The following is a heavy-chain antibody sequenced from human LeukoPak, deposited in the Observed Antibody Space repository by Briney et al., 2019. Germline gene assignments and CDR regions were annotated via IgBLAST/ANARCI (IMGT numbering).Heavy chain of an antibody. CDR3: ARSHYDILTGWYYFDY. CDR1: GGSISSSNW. D-gene: IGHD3-9*01. CDR2: IYHSGST. Sequence: SGTLSLTCAVSGGSISSSNWWSWVRQPPGKGLEWIGEIYHSGSTNYNPSLKSRVTISVDKSKNQFSLKLSSVTAADTAVYYCARSHYDILTGWYYFDYWGQGTLVTVSS. V-gene: IGHV4-4*02. J-gene: IGHJ4*02.